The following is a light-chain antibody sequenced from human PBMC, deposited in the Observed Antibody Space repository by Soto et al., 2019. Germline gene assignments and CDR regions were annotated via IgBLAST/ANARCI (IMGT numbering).Light chain of an antibody. CDR3: QQYNNWWT. J-gene: IGKJ1*01. Sequence: EIVMTQSPATLSVSPGERVTLSCRASQSVSSSLAWYQQKPVQAPRLLIYGASTRAIGIPGRFSGSGSETDLTLNISSLQSEDFAVYYGQQYNNWWTFGQGTKV. CDR2: GAS. V-gene: IGKV3-15*01. CDR1: QSVSSS.